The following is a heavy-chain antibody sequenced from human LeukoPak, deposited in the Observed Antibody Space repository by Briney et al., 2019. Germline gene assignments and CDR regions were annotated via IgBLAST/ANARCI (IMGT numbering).Heavy chain of an antibody. V-gene: IGHV1-69*13. CDR3: ARGDYDSSGYYFGTPLYYFDY. Sequence: GASVKVSCKASGYTFTGYYMHWVRQAPGQGLEWMGGIIPIFGTANYAQKFQGRVTITADESTSTAYMELSSLRSEDTAVYYCARGDYDSSGYYFGTPLYYFDYWGQGTLVTVSS. D-gene: IGHD3-22*01. J-gene: IGHJ4*02. CDR2: IIPIFGTA. CDR1: GYTFTGYY.